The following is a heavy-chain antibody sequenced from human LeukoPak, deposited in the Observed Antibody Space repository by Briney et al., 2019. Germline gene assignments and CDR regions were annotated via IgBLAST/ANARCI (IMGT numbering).Heavy chain of an antibody. CDR1: GFTFSNYW. D-gene: IGHD3-10*01. Sequence: GGSLRLSCAASGFTFSNYWIHWVRQAPGKGLVWVSRIDNAGSITTYADSVKGRFTISRDNAENTLYLQMNSLSAEDTAVYYCAKCYDGEFPNYYYYYGMDVWGQGTTVTVSS. CDR3: AKCYDGEFPNYYYYYGMDV. V-gene: IGHV3-74*03. CDR2: IDNAGSIT. J-gene: IGHJ6*02.